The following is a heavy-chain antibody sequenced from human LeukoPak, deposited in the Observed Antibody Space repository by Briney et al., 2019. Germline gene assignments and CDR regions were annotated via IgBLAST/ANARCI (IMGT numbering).Heavy chain of an antibody. Sequence: GGSLRLSCAASGFTLSSYAMHWVRQAPGKGLEWVAVISYDGSNKYYADSVKGRFTISRDNSKNTLYLQMNSLRAEDTAVYYCARTGDGAAAVFDYWGQGTLVTVSS. CDR1: GFTLSSYA. CDR3: ARTGDGAAAVFDY. J-gene: IGHJ4*02. D-gene: IGHD6-13*01. V-gene: IGHV3-30*04. CDR2: ISYDGSNK.